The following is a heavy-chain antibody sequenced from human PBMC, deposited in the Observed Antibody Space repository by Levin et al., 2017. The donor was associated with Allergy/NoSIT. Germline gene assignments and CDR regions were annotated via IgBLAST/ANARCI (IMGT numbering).Heavy chain of an antibody. D-gene: IGHD3-22*01. CDR2: IDWDDAK. J-gene: IGHJ2*01. CDR1: GFSLTSRGTC. Sequence: SGPTLVKPTQTLTLTCTFSGFSLTSRGTCVSWIRQPPGKALEWLALIDWDDAKYYSTSLKTRLTISRDTSKNQVVLTMTNMDPVDTATYYCARMSYYDSSGYYIGRGWFDPWGRGTLVTVSS. V-gene: IGHV2-70*13. CDR3: ARMSYYDSSGYYIGRGWFDP.